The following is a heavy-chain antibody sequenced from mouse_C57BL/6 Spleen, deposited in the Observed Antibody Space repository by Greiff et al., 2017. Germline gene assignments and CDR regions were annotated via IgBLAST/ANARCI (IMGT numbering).Heavy chain of an antibody. Sequence: EVKLQESGPGLVKPSQSLSLTCSVTGYSITSGYYWNWIRQFPGNKLEWMGYISYAGSNNYNPSLKNRISITRDTSKNQFFLKLNSVNTEDTATYYCARRYDYDWYFDVWGTGTTVTVSS. CDR2: ISYAGSN. CDR1: GYSITSGYY. J-gene: IGHJ1*03. D-gene: IGHD2-4*01. CDR3: ARRYDYDWYFDV. V-gene: IGHV3-6*01.